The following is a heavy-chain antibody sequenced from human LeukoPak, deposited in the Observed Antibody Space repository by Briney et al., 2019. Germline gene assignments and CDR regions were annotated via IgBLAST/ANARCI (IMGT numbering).Heavy chain of an antibody. CDR1: GSTFSSYG. Sequence: GGSLRLSCAASGSTFSSYGMGWVRQAPGKGLEWVSSISGGGETTYYADSVKGRFPISRDNSKNTLYLQMNSLRAEDTAVYYCAKDVGMATITGDDYWGQGTLVTVSS. D-gene: IGHD5-24*01. CDR2: ISGGGETT. J-gene: IGHJ4*02. V-gene: IGHV3-23*01. CDR3: AKDVGMATITGDDY.